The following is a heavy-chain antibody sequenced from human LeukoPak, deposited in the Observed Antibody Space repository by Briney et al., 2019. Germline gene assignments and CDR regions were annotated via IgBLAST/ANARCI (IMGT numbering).Heavy chain of an antibody. Sequence: GASVKVSCKASGGTFSSYAISWVRQAPGQGLEWMGGIIPIFGTANYAQKFQGRVTMTRNTSISTAYMELSSLRSEDTAVYYCARVLKGGNSLAGYWGQGTLVTVSS. V-gene: IGHV1-69*05. CDR2: IIPIFGTA. J-gene: IGHJ4*02. CDR1: GGTFSSYA. D-gene: IGHD4-23*01. CDR3: ARVLKGGNSLAGY.